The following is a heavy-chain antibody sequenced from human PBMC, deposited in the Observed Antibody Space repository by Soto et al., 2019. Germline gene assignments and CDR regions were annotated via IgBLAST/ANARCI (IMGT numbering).Heavy chain of an antibody. D-gene: IGHD4-4*01. CDR2: IYHSGST. CDR3: ARGYYSNYYGMDV. V-gene: IGHV4-4*02. Sequence: SETLSLTCAASGGSISSSNWWSWVRQPPGKGLEWIGEIYHSGSTNYNPSLKSRVTISVDKSKNQFSLKLSSVTAADTAVYYCARGYYSNYYGMDVWGQGNTVTVSS. J-gene: IGHJ6*02. CDR1: GGSISSSNW.